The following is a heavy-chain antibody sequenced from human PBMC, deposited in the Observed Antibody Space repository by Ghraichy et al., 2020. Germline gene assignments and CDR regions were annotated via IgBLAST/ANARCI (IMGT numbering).Heavy chain of an antibody. CDR3: ARSGGVFYYYYYMDV. J-gene: IGHJ6*03. CDR1: GGSFSGYY. V-gene: IGHV4-34*01. D-gene: IGHD1-26*01. CDR2: INHSGST. Sequence: SETLSLTCAVYGGSFSGYYWSWIRQPPGKGLEWIGEINHSGSTNYNPSLKSRVTISVDTSKNQFSLKLSSVTAADTAVYYCARSGGVFYYYYYMDVWGKGTTVTVSS.